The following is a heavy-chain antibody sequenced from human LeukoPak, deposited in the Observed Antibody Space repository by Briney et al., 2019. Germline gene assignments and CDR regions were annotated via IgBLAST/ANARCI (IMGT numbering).Heavy chain of an antibody. CDR3: ARRDSNSWCPRFDY. CDR2: IYPGDSET. D-gene: IGHD6-13*01. V-gene: IGHV5-51*01. J-gene: IGHJ4*02. Sequence: GESLKISCKGSGYSFTSYWIGWVRQMPGKGLEWMGIIYPGDSETKYNPSFQGQVTISADKSTNTAHLQWNSLKASDTAMYYCARRDSNSWCPRFDYWGQGTLVTVSS. CDR1: GYSFTSYW.